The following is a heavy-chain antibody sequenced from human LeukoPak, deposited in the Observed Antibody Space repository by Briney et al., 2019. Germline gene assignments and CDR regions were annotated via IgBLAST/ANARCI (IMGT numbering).Heavy chain of an antibody. CDR2: IYYSGST. D-gene: IGHD5-12*01. J-gene: IGHJ4*02. V-gene: IGHV4-59*08. CDR3: ARWGYSGYDSGFDY. CDR1: GGSISSYY. Sequence: PSETLSLTCTVSGGSISSYYWSWIRQPPGKGLEWIGYIYYSGSTNYNPSLKSRVTISVDTSKNQFSLKLSSVTAADTAVYYCARWGYSGYDSGFDYWGQGTLVTVSS.